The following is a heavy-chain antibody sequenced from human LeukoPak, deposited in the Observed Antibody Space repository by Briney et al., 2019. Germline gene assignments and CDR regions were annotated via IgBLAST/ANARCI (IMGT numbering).Heavy chain of an antibody. CDR3: AKNLHYDSSGYYYVPTYYFDY. V-gene: IGHV3-23*01. CDR2: ISGSGGST. J-gene: IGHJ4*02. CDR1: GFTFSSYA. Sequence: RGSLRLSCAASGFTFSSYAMSWVRQAPGKGLEWVSAISGSGGSTYYADSVKGRFTISRDNSKNTLYLQMNSLRAEDTAVYYCAKNLHYDSSGYYYVPTYYFDYWGQGTLVTVSS. D-gene: IGHD3-22*01.